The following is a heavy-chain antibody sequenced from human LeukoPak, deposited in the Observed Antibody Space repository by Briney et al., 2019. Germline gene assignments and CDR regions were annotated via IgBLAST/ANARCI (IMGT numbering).Heavy chain of an antibody. J-gene: IGHJ4*02. CDR1: GFTFSSYS. D-gene: IGHD3-22*01. V-gene: IGHV3-48*01. Sequence: PGGSLRLSCAASGFTFSSYSMNWVRQAPGKGLEWVSYISSSSSTIYYADSVKGRFTISRDNAKNSLYLQMNSLKASDTAMYYCARQSLGHYYDSSGYENFDYWGQGTLVTVSS. CDR3: ARQSLGHYYDSSGYENFDY. CDR2: ISSSSSTI.